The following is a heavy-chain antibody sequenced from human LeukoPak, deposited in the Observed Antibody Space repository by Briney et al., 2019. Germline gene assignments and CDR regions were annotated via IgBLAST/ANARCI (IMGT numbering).Heavy chain of an antibody. CDR3: ARNTGGGLANAFDI. Sequence: GGSLRISCAASGFTFDDYGMSWVRQAPGKGLEWVSGINWNGGSTGYADSVKGRFTISRDNAKNSLYLQMNSLRAEDTALYHCARNTGGGLANAFDIWGQGTMVTVSS. D-gene: IGHD6-19*01. J-gene: IGHJ3*02. CDR2: INWNGGST. CDR1: GFTFDDYG. V-gene: IGHV3-20*01.